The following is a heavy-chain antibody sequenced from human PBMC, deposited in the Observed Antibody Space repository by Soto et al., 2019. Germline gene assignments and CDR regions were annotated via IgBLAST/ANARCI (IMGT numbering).Heavy chain of an antibody. Sequence: GGSLRLSCAASGFTFSSYAMHWVRQAPGKGLEWVAVISYDGSNKYYADSVKGRFTISRDNSKNTLYLQMNSLRAEDTAVYYCARDSLTYYAILTGGNHFDYWGQGTLVTVSS. V-gene: IGHV3-30-3*01. CDR1: GFTFSSYA. CDR3: ARDSLTYYAILTGGNHFDY. J-gene: IGHJ4*02. CDR2: ISYDGSNK. D-gene: IGHD3-9*01.